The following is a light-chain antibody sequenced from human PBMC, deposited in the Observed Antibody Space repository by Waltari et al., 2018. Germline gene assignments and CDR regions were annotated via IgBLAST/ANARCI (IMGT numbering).Light chain of an antibody. CDR2: DNN. Sequence: SSELTQDPTVSVAMGQTVRITCQGDSLRSYYASWYQTTPGQAHILVIFDNNNRPSGVPDRFSGSSSDNTAVLTITGAQAEDEASYYCHSRDASGVGGSFGGGTKLTVL. V-gene: IGLV3-19*01. CDR3: HSRDASGVGGS. J-gene: IGLJ2*01. CDR1: SLRSYY.